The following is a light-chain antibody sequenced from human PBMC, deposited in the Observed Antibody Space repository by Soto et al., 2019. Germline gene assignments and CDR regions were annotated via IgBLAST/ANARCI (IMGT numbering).Light chain of an antibody. CDR3: QQYVSSPFT. CDR2: GAS. CDR1: QSVSSTY. V-gene: IGKV3-20*01. J-gene: IGKJ3*01. Sequence: EIVLTQSPGTLSLSPGERATLSCGASQSVSSTYLAWYQQKPGQAPRLLIYGASSRATGIPDRFSGSGSGTDFTLTISRLEPEDVAVYYCQQYVSSPFTFGPGTKVDIK.